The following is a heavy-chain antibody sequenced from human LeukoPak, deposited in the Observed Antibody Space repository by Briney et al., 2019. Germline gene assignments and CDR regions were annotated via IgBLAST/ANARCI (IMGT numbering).Heavy chain of an antibody. D-gene: IGHD2/OR15-2a*01. CDR1: GGSISSYY. Sequence: SETLSLTCTVSGGSISSYYWSWIRQPPGKGLEWIGYIYYSGSTNYNPSLKSRVTISVDTSKNQFSLKLSSVTAADTALYYCTRSYFTVAIDYWGQGTRVTVSS. V-gene: IGHV4-59*01. J-gene: IGHJ4*02. CDR2: IYYSGST. CDR3: TRSYFTVAIDY.